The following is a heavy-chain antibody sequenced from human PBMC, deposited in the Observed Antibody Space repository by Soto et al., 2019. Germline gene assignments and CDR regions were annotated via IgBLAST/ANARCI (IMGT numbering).Heavy chain of an antibody. J-gene: IGHJ6*02. CDR1: GFTVSSNY. V-gene: IGHV3-53*01. CDR3: ARNYDFWSGYPQSGMDV. D-gene: IGHD3-3*01. Sequence: PGGSLRLSCAASGFTVSSNYMSWVRQAPGKGLEWVSVIYSGGSTYYADSVKGRFTISRDNSKNTLYLQMNSLRAEDTAVYYCARNYDFWSGYPQSGMDVWGQGTTVTVS. CDR2: IYSGGST.